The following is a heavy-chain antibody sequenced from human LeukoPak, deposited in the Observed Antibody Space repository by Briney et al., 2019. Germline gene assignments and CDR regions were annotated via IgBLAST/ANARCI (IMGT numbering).Heavy chain of an antibody. J-gene: IGHJ4*02. CDR3: ASIKSQLFDY. CDR2: INHSGST. V-gene: IGHV4-34*01. Sequence: SETLSLTCAVHGGSFSGYYWSWIRQPPGKGLEWIGEINHSGSTNYNPSLKSRVTISVDTSKNQFSLKLSSVTAADTAVYYCASIKSQLFDYWGQGTLVTVSS. D-gene: IGHD1-1*01. CDR1: GGSFSGYY.